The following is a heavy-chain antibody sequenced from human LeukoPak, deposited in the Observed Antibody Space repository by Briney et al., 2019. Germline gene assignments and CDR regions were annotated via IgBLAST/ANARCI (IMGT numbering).Heavy chain of an antibody. D-gene: IGHD3-10*01. Sequence: SETLSLTCAVYGGSFSGYYWSWIRQPPGKGLEWIGEINHSGSTNYNPSLKSRVTISVDTSKNQFSLKLSSVTAADTAVYYCARGMGYYGSGSYWYYWGQGTLVTVSS. V-gene: IGHV4-34*01. CDR2: INHSGST. CDR1: GGSFSGYY. J-gene: IGHJ4*02. CDR3: ARGMGYYGSGSYWYY.